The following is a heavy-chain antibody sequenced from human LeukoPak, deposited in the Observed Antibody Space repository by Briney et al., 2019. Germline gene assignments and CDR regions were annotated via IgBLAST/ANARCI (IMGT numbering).Heavy chain of an antibody. CDR1: GFTFTYHW. V-gene: IGHV3-7*03. J-gene: IGHJ1*01. CDR3: WIHEGRSFGC. Sequence: GGSLRLSCAPSGFTFTYHWMSWVRQAPGKGFEWVANINEHGTSQFYGAAVEGRFTISRANARHSVSLQMTSLRAEDTAIYFCWIHEGRSFGCWGQGTLVTVSS. CDR2: INEHGTSQ. D-gene: IGHD5-18*01.